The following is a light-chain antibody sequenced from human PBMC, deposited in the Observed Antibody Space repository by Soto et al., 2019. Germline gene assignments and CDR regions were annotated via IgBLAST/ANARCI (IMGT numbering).Light chain of an antibody. CDR3: CSYAGSYV. CDR1: SSDVGSYNL. Sequence: QSALTQPASVSGSPGQSITISCTGTSSDVGSYNLVSWYQQHPGKAPKLMIYEVSKRPSGVSNRFSGSKSGNTASLTISGRQAEDEADYYCCSYAGSYVFGTGTKLTVL. J-gene: IGLJ1*01. V-gene: IGLV2-23*02. CDR2: EVS.